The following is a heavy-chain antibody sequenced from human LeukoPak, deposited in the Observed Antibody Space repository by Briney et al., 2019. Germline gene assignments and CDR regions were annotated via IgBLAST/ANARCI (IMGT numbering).Heavy chain of an antibody. Sequence: GGSLRLSCAASGFTFSSYSMNWVRQAPGKGLEWVSSISSSSSYIYYADSVKGRFTISRDNAKNSLYLQMNSLRAEDTAVYYCARAKDWVRGDGFDYWGQGTLVTVSS. CDR1: GFTFSSYS. CDR3: ARAKDWVRGDGFDY. D-gene: IGHD3-10*01. CDR2: ISSSSSYI. V-gene: IGHV3-21*01. J-gene: IGHJ4*02.